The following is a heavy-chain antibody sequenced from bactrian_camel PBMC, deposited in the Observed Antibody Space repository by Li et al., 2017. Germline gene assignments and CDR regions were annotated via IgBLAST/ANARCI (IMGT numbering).Heavy chain of an antibody. CDR3: VVDPDGVDGGSGYCTMRSGISY. J-gene: IGHJ4*01. V-gene: IGHV3S67*01. Sequence: DVQLVESGGGSVEAGGSLRLSCVAPEYTFSSKCAGWFRQQPSGQTRVEVAAIGSDGSTSYADSVKGRFTISRDNAKNSLYLEMNSLKPEDTAMYYCVVDPDGVDGGSGYCTMRSGISYSGPGTQVTVS. CDR2: IGSDGST. D-gene: IGHD2*01. CDR1: EYTFSSKC.